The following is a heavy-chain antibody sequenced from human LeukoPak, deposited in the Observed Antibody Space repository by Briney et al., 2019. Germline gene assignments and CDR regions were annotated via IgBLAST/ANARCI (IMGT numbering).Heavy chain of an antibody. CDR3: ARVGVSSYGMDV. Sequence: GESLKISCKGSGYSFTNSWLAWVRQMPGKGLEWMGIIYPADSDTRYSPSFQGQVTISADKSISTAYLQCSSVEDSDTAMYFCARVGVSSYGMDVWGQGTTVTVSS. D-gene: IGHD1-26*01. J-gene: IGHJ6*02. V-gene: IGHV5-51*01. CDR1: GYSFTNSW. CDR2: IYPADSDT.